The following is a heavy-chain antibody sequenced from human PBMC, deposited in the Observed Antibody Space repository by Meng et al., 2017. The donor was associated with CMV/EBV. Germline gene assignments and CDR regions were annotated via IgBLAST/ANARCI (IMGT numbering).Heavy chain of an antibody. CDR2: INPNSGGT. CDR1: GYTFTGYY. Sequence: ASVTVSCKASGYTFTGYYMHWVRQAPGQGLEWMGWINPNSGGTNYAQKFQGRVTMTRDTSISTAYMELSRLRSDDTAVYYCARKASRITIFGVVCYFDYWGQGTLVTVSS. D-gene: IGHD3-3*01. J-gene: IGHJ4*02. CDR3: ARKASRITIFGVVCYFDY. V-gene: IGHV1-2*02.